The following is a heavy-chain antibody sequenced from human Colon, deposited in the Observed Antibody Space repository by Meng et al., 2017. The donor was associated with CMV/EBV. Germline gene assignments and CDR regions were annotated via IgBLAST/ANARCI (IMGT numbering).Heavy chain of an antibody. CDR1: GLSVSNDYW. CDR3: ASSSGWWRIDY. D-gene: IGHD6-19*01. J-gene: IGHJ4*01. CDR2: VSQDGRT. Sequence: VQLQESGPRLVTPSGTLSLTCAVSGLSVSNDYWWTWVRQAPGKGLEWIGEVSQDGRTNSNPSLKSRLSMSVDKSKNQFSLNLRSVTAADTASYFCASSSGWWRIDYWGHGTLVHRLL. V-gene: IGHV4-4*02.